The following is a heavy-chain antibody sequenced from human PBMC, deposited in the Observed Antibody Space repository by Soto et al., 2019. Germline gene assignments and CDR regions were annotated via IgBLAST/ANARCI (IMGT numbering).Heavy chain of an antibody. D-gene: IGHD5-18*01. J-gene: IGHJ4*02. Sequence: EVQLEESGGALVQPGRSLRLSCAASGFTFDDYAMHWVRQVLGKGLEWVSSICWNSGNIGYADCVKGRFTTSRDKAKNSLYLQMNSLTPEDTALYYCVRSKGGYSYGTPFNYWGQGTLVTVSS. CDR3: VRSKGGYSYGTPFNY. CDR2: ICWNSGNI. CDR1: GFTFDDYA. V-gene: IGHV3-9*01.